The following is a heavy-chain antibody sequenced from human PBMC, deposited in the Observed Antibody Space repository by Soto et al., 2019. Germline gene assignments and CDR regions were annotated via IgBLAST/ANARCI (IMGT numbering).Heavy chain of an antibody. CDR2: ISAHNGNT. D-gene: IGHD1-1*01. CDR1: GYAFTTYG. V-gene: IGHV1-18*01. Sequence: QVHLVQSGAEVKKPGASVKVSCKGSGYAFTTYGITWVRQAPGQGLERMGWISAHNGNTNYAQKLQGRVTVTRDTSTSTAYLELRSLRSDDTAVYYCARGRYGDYWGQGDLVTVSS. CDR3: ARGRYGDY. J-gene: IGHJ4*02.